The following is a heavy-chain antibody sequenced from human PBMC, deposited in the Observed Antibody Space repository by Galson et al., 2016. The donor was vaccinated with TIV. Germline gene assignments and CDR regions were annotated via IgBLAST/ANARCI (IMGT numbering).Heavy chain of an antibody. J-gene: IGHJ3*02. D-gene: IGHD1-1*01. CDR1: GFTFGHYA. CDR3: TRTGKGSTRNAFDI. Sequence: LRLSCAASGFTFGHYAVNWFRQAPGKGLEWVGFITSKTYGATTEYAASVKGRFTISRDDSRNIAYLQMNNLKTEDKAVYYCTRTGKGSTRNAFDIWGQGKVVTGSS. V-gene: IGHV3-49*03. CDR2: ITSKTYGATT.